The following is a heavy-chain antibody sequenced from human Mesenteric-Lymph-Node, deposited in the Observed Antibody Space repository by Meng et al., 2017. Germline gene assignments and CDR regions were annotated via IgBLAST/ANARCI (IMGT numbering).Heavy chain of an antibody. J-gene: IGHJ6*02. V-gene: IGHV4-39*07. CDR1: GGSISSSSYY. CDR3: ARVEGEYYGSGSYPYYYYYYGMDV. Sequence: GSLRLSCTVSGGSISSSSYYWGWIRQPPGKGLEWIGSIYYSGSTYYNPSLKSRVTISVDTSKNQFSLKLSSVTAADTAVYYCARVEGEYYGSGSYPYYYYYYGMDVWGQGTTVTVSS. D-gene: IGHD3-10*01. CDR2: IYYSGST.